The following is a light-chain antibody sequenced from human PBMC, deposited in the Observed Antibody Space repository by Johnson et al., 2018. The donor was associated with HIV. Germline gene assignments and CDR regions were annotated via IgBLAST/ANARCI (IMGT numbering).Light chain of an antibody. CDR1: SSNIGNNY. J-gene: IGLJ1*01. CDR2: DNN. CDR3: GTWDSSLSLGV. Sequence: QSVLTQPPSVSAAPGQKVTISCSGSSSNIGNNYVSWYQQLPGTAPKLLIYDNNKRPSGIPDRFSGSKSGTSATLGITGLQTGDEADYYGGTWDSSLSLGVFGTGTKVTVL. V-gene: IGLV1-51*01.